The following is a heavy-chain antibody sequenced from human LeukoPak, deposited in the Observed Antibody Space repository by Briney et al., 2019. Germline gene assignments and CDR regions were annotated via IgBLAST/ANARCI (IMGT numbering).Heavy chain of an antibody. Sequence: KPSETLSLTCAVYGGSFSGYYWSWIRQPPGKGLEWIGEINHSGSTNYNPSLKSRVTISVDTSKNQFSLKLGSVTAADTAVYYCARGSVTGYYTFDYWGQGTLVTVSS. CDR1: GGSFSGYY. J-gene: IGHJ4*02. V-gene: IGHV4-34*01. D-gene: IGHD3-9*01. CDR2: INHSGST. CDR3: ARGSVTGYYTFDY.